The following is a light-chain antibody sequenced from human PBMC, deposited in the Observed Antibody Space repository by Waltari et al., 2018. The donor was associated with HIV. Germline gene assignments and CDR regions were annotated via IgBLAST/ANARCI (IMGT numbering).Light chain of an antibody. Sequence: QSALTQPASVSGSPGPSITIPCTGTSSAVGGYNLVSWYQQHPGKAPKLMSYEGSKRPLGVSNRFSGSKSGNTASLTISGLQAEDEADYYCCAYAGSTTYVIFGGGTKLTVL. J-gene: IGLJ2*01. CDR1: SSAVGGYNL. CDR2: EGS. V-gene: IGLV2-23*01. CDR3: CAYAGSTTYVI.